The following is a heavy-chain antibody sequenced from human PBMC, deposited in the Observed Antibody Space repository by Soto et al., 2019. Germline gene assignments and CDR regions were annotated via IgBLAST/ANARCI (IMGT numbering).Heavy chain of an antibody. Sequence: SVEVSCKASGGTFSSYAISWVRQAPGQGLEWMGGIIPIVGTANYAQKFQGRVTITADKSTSTAYMELSSLRSEDTAVYYCARGRDGYNPPEWFDPWGQGTLLTV. J-gene: IGHJ5*02. D-gene: IGHD5-12*01. CDR2: IIPIVGTA. CDR3: ARGRDGYNPPEWFDP. CDR1: GGTFSSYA. V-gene: IGHV1-69*06.